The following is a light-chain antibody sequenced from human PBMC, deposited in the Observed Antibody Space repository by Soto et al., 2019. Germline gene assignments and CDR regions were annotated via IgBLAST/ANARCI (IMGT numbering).Light chain of an antibody. V-gene: IGKV3-11*01. CDR1: QSVSSY. Sequence: EIVLTQSPATLSLSPGERATLSCRASQSVSSYLAWYQQKPGQAPRLLIYDASNRATGIPARFSGSGSGTDFTLHISSLEPEDFAVYYCQQRSNWPPETFGQGTRLEIK. J-gene: IGKJ5*01. CDR2: DAS. CDR3: QQRSNWPPET.